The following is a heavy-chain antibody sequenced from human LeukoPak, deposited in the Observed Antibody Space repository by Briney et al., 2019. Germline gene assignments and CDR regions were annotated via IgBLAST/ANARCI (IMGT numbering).Heavy chain of an antibody. V-gene: IGHV1-2*02. CDR1: GYTFTDYY. J-gene: IGHJ4*02. CDR2: INPNSGGT. Sequence: GASVKVSCKASGYTFTDYYMHWVRQAPGQGLEWMGWINPNSGGTNYAQKFQGRVAMTRDTSTTTAYVELSRLRFDDTAVYYCARAPAGGKLRFFDYWGQGTLVTVSS. D-gene: IGHD3-3*01. CDR3: ARAPAGGKLRFFDY.